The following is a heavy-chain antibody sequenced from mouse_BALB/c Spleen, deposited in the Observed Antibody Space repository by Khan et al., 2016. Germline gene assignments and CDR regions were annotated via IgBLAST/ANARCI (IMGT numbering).Heavy chain of an antibody. J-gene: IGHJ2*01. D-gene: IGHD4-1*01. V-gene: IGHV1-80*01. CDR2: IYPGDGDT. CDR3: ARGVGPDY. CDR1: GYVFSSYW. Sequence: QVQLKESGAELVRPGSSVKISCKASGYVFSSYWMHWVKQRPGQGLEWIGQIYPGDGDTNYTGKFKGKATLTADKSSSTAYMQLSSLTSEDSAVDCWARGVGPDYWGQGTTLTVSS.